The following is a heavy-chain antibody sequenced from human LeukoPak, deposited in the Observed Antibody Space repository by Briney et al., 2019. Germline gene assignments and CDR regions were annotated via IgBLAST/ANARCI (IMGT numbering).Heavy chain of an antibody. D-gene: IGHD3-22*01. CDR3: ARARSMIVVATGFDY. Sequence: GRSLGLSCAASGFTFSSYGMHWVRQAPGKGLEWVAVIWYDGSNKYYADSVKGRFTISRDNSKNTLYLQMNSLRAEDTAVYYCARARSMIVVATGFDYWGQGTLVTVSS. J-gene: IGHJ4*02. CDR1: GFTFSSYG. V-gene: IGHV3-33*01. CDR2: IWYDGSNK.